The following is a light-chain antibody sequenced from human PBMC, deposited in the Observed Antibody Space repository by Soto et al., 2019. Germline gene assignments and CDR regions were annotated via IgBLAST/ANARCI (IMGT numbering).Light chain of an antibody. V-gene: IGKV3-20*01. CDR1: QSVSSNY. J-gene: IGKJ1*01. CDR3: QQYDTWPRT. Sequence: EVVLTQSPGTLSLSPGERATLACRASQSVSSNYLACYQQKSGQAPRLLIYGATNRATGIPDRFSGSGSGTDFTLTSRRLEPEDFAVYYCQQYDTWPRTFGQGTKVEFK. CDR2: GAT.